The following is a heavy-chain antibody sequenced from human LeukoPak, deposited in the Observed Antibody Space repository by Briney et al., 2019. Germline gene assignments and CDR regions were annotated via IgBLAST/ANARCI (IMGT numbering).Heavy chain of an antibody. V-gene: IGHV4-34*01. CDR3: ASGPDFDY. J-gene: IGHJ4*02. CDR2: INHSEST. CDR1: GGSFSGYY. Sequence: PSETLSLTCAVYGGSFSGYYWSWVRQPPGKGLEWIGEINHSESTNYNPSLKSRVTISVDTSKNQFSLKLSSVTAADTAVYYCASGPDFDYWGQGTLVTVSS.